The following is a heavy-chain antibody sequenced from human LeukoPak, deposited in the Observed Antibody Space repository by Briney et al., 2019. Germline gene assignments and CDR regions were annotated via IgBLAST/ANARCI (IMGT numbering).Heavy chain of an antibody. CDR1: GFTFSTYA. V-gene: IGHV3-23*01. CDR3: ANYRKPQGLDY. Sequence: GGSLRLSCAVSGFTFSTYAMSWVRQAPGQGLEWVSAISSSGADIYYADSVKGRFTISRDNSKNTLFLQMTSLRVEDTAVYYCANYRKPQGLDYWGQGTLVTVSS. D-gene: IGHD1-14*01. CDR2: ISSSGADI. J-gene: IGHJ4*02.